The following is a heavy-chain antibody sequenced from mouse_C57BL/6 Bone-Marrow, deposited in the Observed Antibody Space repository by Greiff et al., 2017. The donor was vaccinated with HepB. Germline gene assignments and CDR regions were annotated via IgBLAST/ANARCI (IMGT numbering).Heavy chain of an antibody. CDR2: IRLKSDNYAT. Sequence: EVQRVESGGGLVQPGGSMKLSCVASGFTFSNYWMNWVRQSPEKGLEWVAQIRLKSDNYATHYAESVKGRFTISRDDYKSSVDLQMNNLRADDTGIYYCTGGAYYINLAWFAYWGQGTLVTVSA. CDR3: TGGAYYINLAWFAY. D-gene: IGHD2-5*01. CDR1: GFTFSNYW. J-gene: IGHJ3*01. V-gene: IGHV6-3*01.